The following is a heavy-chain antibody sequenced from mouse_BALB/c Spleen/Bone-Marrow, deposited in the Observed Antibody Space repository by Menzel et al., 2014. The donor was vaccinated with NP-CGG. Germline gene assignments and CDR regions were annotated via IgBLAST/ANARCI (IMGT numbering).Heavy chain of an antibody. CDR3: ASYYGSSYDYFDY. D-gene: IGHD1-1*01. CDR1: GFNIKDYY. Sequence: VQLKQSGAELVRPGALVKLSCKASGFNIKDYYMHWVKQRPEQGLEWIGWIDPENGNTIYDPKFQGKASITADKSSNTAYLQLSGLTSEDTAVYYCASYYGSSYDYFDYWGQGTTLTVSS. J-gene: IGHJ2*01. CDR2: IDPENGNT. V-gene: IGHV14-1*02.